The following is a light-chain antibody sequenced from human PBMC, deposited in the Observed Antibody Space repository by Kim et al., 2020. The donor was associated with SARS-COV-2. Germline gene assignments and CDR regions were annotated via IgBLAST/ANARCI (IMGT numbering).Light chain of an antibody. J-gene: IGLJ2*01. CDR1: SLRSYY. CDR3: NSRDSNDNVV. Sequence: VALGQTVRSTCQGDSLRSYYATWYQQKPGQAPILVIYGKSNRPSGIPDRFSGSSSGNTASLTITGTQAGDEADYYCNSRDSNDNVVFGGGTQLTVL. V-gene: IGLV3-19*01. CDR2: GKS.